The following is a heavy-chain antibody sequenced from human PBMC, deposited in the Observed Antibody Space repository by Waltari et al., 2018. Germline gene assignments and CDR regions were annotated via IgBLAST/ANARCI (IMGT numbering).Heavy chain of an antibody. CDR3: ARDRGHFALDL. J-gene: IGHJ5*02. CDR2: RRDNGTEK. CDR1: GFTFSRYW. V-gene: IGHV3-7*01. Sequence: EVKLVESGGDLVQPGGSLRISCTASGFTFSRYWMSWVRQAPGKGLEGVGSRRDNGTEKYYLDSVKGRFTISRDNAENSLYLQMNSLRAEDTALYFCARDRGHFALDLWGQGALVTVSS.